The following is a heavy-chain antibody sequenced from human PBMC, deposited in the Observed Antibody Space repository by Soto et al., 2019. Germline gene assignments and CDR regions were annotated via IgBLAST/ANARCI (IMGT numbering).Heavy chain of an antibody. CDR2: ISYDGSNK. D-gene: IGHD2-15*01. J-gene: IGHJ3*02. CDR3: AKEPRVDCSGGSCYSGGEGAFDI. V-gene: IGHV3-30*18. CDR1: GFTFSSYG. Sequence: QVQLVGSGGGVVQPGRSLRLSCAASGFTFSSYGMHWVRQAPGKGLEWVAVISYDGSNKYYADSVKGRFTISRDNSKNTLYLQMNSLRAEDTAVYYCAKEPRVDCSGGSCYSGGEGAFDIWGQGTMVTVSS.